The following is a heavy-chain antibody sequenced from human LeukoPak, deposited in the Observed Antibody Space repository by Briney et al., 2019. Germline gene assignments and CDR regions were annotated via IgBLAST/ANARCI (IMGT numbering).Heavy chain of an antibody. CDR2: IWFDGSNN. J-gene: IGHJ3*02. Sequence: GGSLRLSCAASGFTFNSYAMTWVRQAPGKGLEWVAVIWFDGSNNYYADSVKGRFTISRDNSKNTLSLQVNSLRAEDTAVYYCAKVMGERFGNGAFDIWGQGTMVTVSS. D-gene: IGHD2-8*01. V-gene: IGHV3-33*06. CDR1: GFTFNSYA. CDR3: AKVMGERFGNGAFDI.